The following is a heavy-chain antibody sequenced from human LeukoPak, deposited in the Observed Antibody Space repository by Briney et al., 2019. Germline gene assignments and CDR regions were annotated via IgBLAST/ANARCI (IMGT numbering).Heavy chain of an antibody. V-gene: IGHV3-23*01. Sequence: PGGSLRLSCAASGFTFSSYAMSWVRQAPGEGLEWVSAIRVSVGSTYYADSVAGWFTISRANSKNTLYLQLNSLRTEDTAVYSCAKGGIDFWTGYYLSYWGQGTLVTVSS. J-gene: IGHJ4*02. CDR3: AKGGIDFWTGYYLSY. CDR2: IRVSVGST. D-gene: IGHD3/OR15-3a*01. CDR1: GFTFSSYA.